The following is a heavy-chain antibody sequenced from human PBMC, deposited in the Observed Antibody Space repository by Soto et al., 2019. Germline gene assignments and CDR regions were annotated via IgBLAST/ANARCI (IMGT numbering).Heavy chain of an antibody. CDR2: IYYSGST. D-gene: IGHD3-9*01. CDR3: ARVRYFDWLLFDY. J-gene: IGHJ4*02. Sequence: QVQLQESGPGLVKPSQTLSLTCTVSGGSISSGGYYWSWIRQHPGKGLEWIGYIYYSGSTYYNPSLKGRVNISVDTSKNQFSLKLSSVTAADTAVYYCARVRYFDWLLFDYWGQGTLVTVSS. CDR1: GGSISSGGYY. V-gene: IGHV4-31*03.